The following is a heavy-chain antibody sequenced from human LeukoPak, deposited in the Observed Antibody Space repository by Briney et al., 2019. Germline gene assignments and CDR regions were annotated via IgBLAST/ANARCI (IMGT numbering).Heavy chain of an antibody. V-gene: IGHV3-11*01. Sequence: GGSLRLSCAASGFTFSDYYMSWIRQAPGKGLEWVSYISSSGSTIYYADSVKGRFTISRDNAKNSLYLQMNSLRAEDTAVYYCARDPSSSSWEYYFDYWGQGTLVTVSS. D-gene: IGHD6-13*01. CDR2: ISSSGSTI. CDR3: ARDPSSSSWEYYFDY. J-gene: IGHJ4*02. CDR1: GFTFSDYY.